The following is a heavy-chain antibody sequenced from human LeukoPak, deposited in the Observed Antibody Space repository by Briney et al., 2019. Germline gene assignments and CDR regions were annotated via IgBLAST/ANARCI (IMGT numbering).Heavy chain of an antibody. Sequence: SETLSLTCTVSGGSIGSYYWSWIRQPPGKGLEWIGYIYYSGSTNYNPSLKSRVTISVDTSKNQFSLKLSSVTAADTAVYYCARGVVYYYDSSGYFDYWGQGTLVTVSS. D-gene: IGHD3-22*01. CDR2: IYYSGST. CDR1: GGSIGSYY. V-gene: IGHV4-59*01. CDR3: ARGVVYYYDSSGYFDY. J-gene: IGHJ4*02.